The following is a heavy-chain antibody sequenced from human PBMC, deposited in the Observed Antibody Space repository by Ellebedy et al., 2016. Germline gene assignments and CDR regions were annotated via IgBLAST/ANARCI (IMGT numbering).Heavy chain of an antibody. Sequence: ASVKVSXXASGYTFTSYGISWVRQAPGQGLEYMGWTSAYTGNTNYAQRFQGRVTMTTDTATSTAFLELRSLRSDDTAVYYCARGTGIDYWGQGTLVTVSS. V-gene: IGHV1-18*01. CDR2: TSAYTGNT. CDR1: GYTFTSYG. CDR3: ARGTGIDY. J-gene: IGHJ4*02.